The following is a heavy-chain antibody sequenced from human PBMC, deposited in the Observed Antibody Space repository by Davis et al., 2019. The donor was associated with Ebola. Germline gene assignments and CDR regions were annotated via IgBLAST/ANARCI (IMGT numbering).Heavy chain of an antibody. D-gene: IGHD6-19*01. CDR1: GGSISSYY. CDR2: IYNSGST. CDR3: AREAAGDAFDI. V-gene: IGHV4-59*01. J-gene: IGHJ3*02. Sequence: MPSETLSLTCTVSGGSISSYYWSWIRQPPGKGLEWIGYIYNSGSTNYQPSLKSRVTISVDTSKNQFSLKLSSVTAADTAVYYCAREAAGDAFDIWGQGTMVTVSS.